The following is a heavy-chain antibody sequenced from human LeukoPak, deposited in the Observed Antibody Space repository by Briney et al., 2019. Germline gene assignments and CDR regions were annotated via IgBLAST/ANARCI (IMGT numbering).Heavy chain of an antibody. V-gene: IGHV3-23*01. CDR2: ISGSDDST. CDR3: AKLRSGGPAAGNY. CDR1: GSTFSSYA. J-gene: IGHJ4*02. Sequence: GGSLRLSCAASGSTFSSYAMSWVRQAPGKGLEWGSTISGSDDSTYYADSVKGRFTISRDNSKNTVYLHMNSLRAEDTAVYFCAKLRSGGPAAGNYWGQGTLVTVSS. D-gene: IGHD6-13*01.